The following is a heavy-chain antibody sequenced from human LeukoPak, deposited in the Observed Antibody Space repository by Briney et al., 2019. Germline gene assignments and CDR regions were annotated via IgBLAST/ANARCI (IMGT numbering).Heavy chain of an antibody. Sequence: GASVKVSCKVSGYTLTELSMHWVRQAPGKGLEWMGCFDPEDGETIYAQKFQGRVTMTEDTSKDTAYMELRSLRSEDTAVYSCATELGYCSSTSCPLGYWGQGTLVPVSS. CDR2: FDPEDGET. CDR3: ATELGYCSSTSCPLGY. J-gene: IGHJ4*02. CDR1: GYTLTELS. V-gene: IGHV1-24*01. D-gene: IGHD2-2*01.